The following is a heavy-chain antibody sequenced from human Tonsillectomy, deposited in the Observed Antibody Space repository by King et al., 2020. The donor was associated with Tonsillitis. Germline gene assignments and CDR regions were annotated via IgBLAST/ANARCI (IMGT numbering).Heavy chain of an antibody. D-gene: IGHD3-22*01. CDR3: ARDGSGYYGY. Sequence: VQLQQWGAGLLKPSETLSLTCAVYGGSFSGYYWSWIRQPPGKGLEWIGVINHSGSTNYNPSLKSRVTISVDTSTNQFSLNLGSVTAADTAVYYCARDGSGYYGYWGQGTLVTVSS. V-gene: IGHV4-34*01. CDR1: GGSFSGYY. J-gene: IGHJ4*02. CDR2: INHSGST.